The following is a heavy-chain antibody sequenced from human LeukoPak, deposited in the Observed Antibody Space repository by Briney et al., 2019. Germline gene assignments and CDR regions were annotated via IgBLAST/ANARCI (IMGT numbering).Heavy chain of an antibody. V-gene: IGHV4-39*07. D-gene: IGHD6-13*01. CDR2: IHYSGST. Sequence: SETLSLTCTVSGGSISSSSYYWGWIRQPPGKGLEWIGSIHYSGSTYYNLSLKSRVTISVDTSKNQFSLKLSSVTAADTAVYYCARVSDYSSSWYFIDYWGQGTLVTVSS. CDR3: ARVSDYSSSWYFIDY. CDR1: GGSISSSSYY. J-gene: IGHJ4*02.